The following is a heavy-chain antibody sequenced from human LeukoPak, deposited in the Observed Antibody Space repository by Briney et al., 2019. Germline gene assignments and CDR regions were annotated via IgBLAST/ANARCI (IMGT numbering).Heavy chain of an antibody. CDR1: GFTFSSYE. CDR2: IKQDGSEK. D-gene: IGHD4-17*01. J-gene: IGHJ4*02. Sequence: GGSLRLSCAASGFTFSSYEMNWVRQAPGKGLEWVANIKQDGSEKYYVDSVKGRFTISRDNAKNSLYLQMNSLRAEDTAVYYCARDLGYGDYTGLDYWGQGTLVTVSS. V-gene: IGHV3-7*01. CDR3: ARDLGYGDYTGLDY.